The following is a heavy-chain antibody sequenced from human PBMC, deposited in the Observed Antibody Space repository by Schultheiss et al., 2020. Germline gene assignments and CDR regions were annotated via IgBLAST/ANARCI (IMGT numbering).Heavy chain of an antibody. Sequence: SETLSLTCTVSGGSISSYYWSWIRQPPGKGLEWIGYIYYSGSTNYNPSLKSRVTMSVDTSKNQFSLKLSSVTAADTAVYYCARKAHGSSCFDYWGQGTLVTVSS. V-gene: IGHV4-59*12. CDR3: ARKAHGSSCFDY. J-gene: IGHJ4*02. CDR1: GGSISSYY. CDR2: IYYSGST. D-gene: IGHD6-13*01.